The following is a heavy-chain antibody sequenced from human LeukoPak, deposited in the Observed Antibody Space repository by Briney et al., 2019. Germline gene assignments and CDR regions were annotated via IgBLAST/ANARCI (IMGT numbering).Heavy chain of an antibody. CDR3: AKVVGYCSGGSCYSRWYFQH. D-gene: IGHD2-15*01. Sequence: GGSLRLPCAASGFTFSSYAMSWVRQAPGKGLEWVSAISGSGGSTYYADSVKGRFTISRDNSKNTLYLQMNSLRAEDTAVYYCAKVVGYCSGGSCYSRWYFQHWGQGTLVTVSS. CDR1: GFTFSSYA. V-gene: IGHV3-23*01. J-gene: IGHJ1*01. CDR2: ISGSGGST.